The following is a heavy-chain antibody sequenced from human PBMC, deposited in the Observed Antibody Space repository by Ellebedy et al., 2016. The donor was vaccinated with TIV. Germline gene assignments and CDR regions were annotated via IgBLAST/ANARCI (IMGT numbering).Heavy chain of an antibody. V-gene: IGHV4-30-4*01. J-gene: IGHJ5*02. CDR3: ARRLGSVTTFAHWFDP. Sequence: SETLSLXXSVSGDSISSGDYYWSWIRQSPGKDLEWIGHIYYSGSAYYNPSLKRRLTISVDTSKNQFSLKLRSVIDADTAVYYCARRLGSVTTFAHWFDPWGQGILVTVSS. CDR1: GDSISSGDYY. D-gene: IGHD3-10*01. CDR2: IYYSGSA.